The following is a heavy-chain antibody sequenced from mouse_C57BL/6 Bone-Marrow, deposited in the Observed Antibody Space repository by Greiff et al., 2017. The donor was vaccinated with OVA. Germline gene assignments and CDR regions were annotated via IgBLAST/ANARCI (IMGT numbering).Heavy chain of an antibody. V-gene: IGHV1-64*01. CDR2: IHPTSGST. CDR3: ATLYYGIFFWFAY. Sequence: VQLQQPGAELVKPGASVKLSCKASGYTFTSYWMPWVKQRPGQGLEWIGMIHPTSGSTNYTEKFQGKATLTVDKSSSTAYMQLSSLTSEDSAVYYCATLYYGIFFWFAYWGQGTLVTVSA. D-gene: IGHD2-1*01. J-gene: IGHJ3*01. CDR1: GYTFTSYW.